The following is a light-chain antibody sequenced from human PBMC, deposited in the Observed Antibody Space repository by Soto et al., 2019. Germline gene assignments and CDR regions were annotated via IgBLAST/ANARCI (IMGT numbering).Light chain of an antibody. J-gene: IGLJ3*02. V-gene: IGLV4-69*01. CDR1: SGHSSYA. Sequence: QLVLTQSPSASASLGASVKLTCTLSSGHSSYAIAWHQQQPEKGPRYLMKLNSDGSHTKGDGIPDRFSGSSSGAERYLTISSLRSEDEADYYCQTWGTGIWVFGGGTKLTVL. CDR3: QTWGTGIWV. CDR2: LNSDGSH.